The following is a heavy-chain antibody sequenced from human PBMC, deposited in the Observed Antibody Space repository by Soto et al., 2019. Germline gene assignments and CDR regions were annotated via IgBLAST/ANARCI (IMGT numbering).Heavy chain of an antibody. V-gene: IGHV3-33*01. D-gene: IGHD3-10*01. J-gene: IGHJ6*02. CDR1: GFTFSSYG. CDR3: ARVLWFGEPRDYCGMDV. CDR2: IWYDGSNK. Sequence: QVQLVESGGGVVQPGRSLRLYCAASGFTFSSYGMHWVRQAPGKGLEWVAVIWYDGSNKYYADSVKGRFTISRDNSKNTLYLQMNSLRAEDTAVYYCARVLWFGEPRDYCGMDVWGQGTTVTVSS.